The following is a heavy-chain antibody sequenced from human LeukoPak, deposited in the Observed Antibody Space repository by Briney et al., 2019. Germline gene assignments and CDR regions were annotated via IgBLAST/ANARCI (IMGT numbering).Heavy chain of an antibody. D-gene: IGHD4-11*01. CDR2: INSDGSST. Sequence: WGSLRLPCAASGFTFKNYWMHWVRQAPGKGLVWVSRINSDGSSTNYADSVKGRFTISRDNAKNTLYLQMNSLRAEGTAVYYCARDDVDYSTFADWFDPWGQGTLVTVSS. CDR3: ARDDVDYSTFADWFDP. CDR1: GFTFKNYW. V-gene: IGHV3-74*01. J-gene: IGHJ5*02.